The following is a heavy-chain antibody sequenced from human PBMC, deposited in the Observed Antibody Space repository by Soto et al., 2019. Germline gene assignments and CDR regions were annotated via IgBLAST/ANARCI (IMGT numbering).Heavy chain of an antibody. CDR2: IYYSGST. CDR3: ARHNYGSGSTYFDY. D-gene: IGHD3-10*01. J-gene: IGHJ4*02. CDR1: GGSISSYY. Sequence: SETLSLTCTVSGGSISSYYWSWIRQPPGKGLEWIGYIYYSGSTNYNPSLKSRVTISVDTSKNQFSLKLNSMTAADTAVYYCARHNYGSGSTYFDYWGRGTLVTVS. V-gene: IGHV4-59*08.